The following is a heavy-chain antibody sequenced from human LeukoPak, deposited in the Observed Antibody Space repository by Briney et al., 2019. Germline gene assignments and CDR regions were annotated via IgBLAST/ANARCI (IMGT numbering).Heavy chain of an antibody. CDR1: GFSFSSFW. CDR2: IRYDGSNN. V-gene: IGHV3-30*02. Sequence: GGSLRLSCAASGFSFSSFWMHWVRQAPGKGLEWVAFIRYDGSNNYYADSVKGRFTISRDNSKNTLYLQMNSLRAEDTAVYYCAKDNGWFGESYWFDPWGQGTLVTVSS. CDR3: AKDNGWFGESYWFDP. J-gene: IGHJ5*02. D-gene: IGHD3-10*01.